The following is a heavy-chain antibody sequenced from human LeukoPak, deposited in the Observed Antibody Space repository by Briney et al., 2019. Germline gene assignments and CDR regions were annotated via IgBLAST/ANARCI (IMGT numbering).Heavy chain of an antibody. CDR1: GFTFSSYG. Sequence: GGSLRLSCAASGFTFSSYGMHWVRQAPGKGLEWVAFIRYDGSNKYYADSVKGRFTISRDNSKNTLYLQMNSLRAEDTAVYYCARVGAAHASFDYWGQGTLVTVSS. CDR3: ARVGAAHASFDY. V-gene: IGHV3-30*02. CDR2: IRYDGSNK. D-gene: IGHD6-6*01. J-gene: IGHJ4*02.